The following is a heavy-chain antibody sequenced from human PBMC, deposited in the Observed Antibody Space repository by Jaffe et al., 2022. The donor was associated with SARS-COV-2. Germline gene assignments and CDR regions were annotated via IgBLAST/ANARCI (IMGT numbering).Heavy chain of an antibody. J-gene: IGHJ4*02. CDR2: SYPSGSA. Sequence: QVQLQESGPGLVKPSQTLSLTCTVSGDSISSGTYHWSWVRQPAGKGLEWIGQSYPSGSAYYNPSLKSRATISVDTSKNQFSLTLTSVTAADTAVYYCAIYRLGAGGTGYWGQGTLVTVSS. V-gene: IGHV4-61*02. D-gene: IGHD6-13*01. CDR1: GDSISSGTYH. CDR3: AIYRLGAGGTGY.